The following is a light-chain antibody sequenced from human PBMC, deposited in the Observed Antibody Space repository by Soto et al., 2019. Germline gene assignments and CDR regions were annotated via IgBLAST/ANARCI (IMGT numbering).Light chain of an antibody. V-gene: IGKV1-27*01. J-gene: IGKJ3*01. CDR2: AAS. CDR1: QGIRNY. Sequence: DIQMTQSPSSLPASVGDRVTFTCRASQGIRNYLAWYQQKPGKVPKLLIYAASTLQSGVPSRFSGSGSGTDFTLTISSLQPEDVATYYCQKYKSAPFTFGPGTKVDIK. CDR3: QKYKSAPFT.